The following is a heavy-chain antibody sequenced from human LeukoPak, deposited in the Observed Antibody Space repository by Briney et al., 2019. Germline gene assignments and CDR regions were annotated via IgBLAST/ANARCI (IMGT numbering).Heavy chain of an antibody. Sequence: PSETLSLTCAVYGGSFSGYYWSWIRQPPGKGLEWIGEINHSGSTNYNPSLKSRVTISVDTSKNQFSLKLSSVTAADTAVYYCARTYGDYESSFDIWGQGTMVTVSS. CDR3: ARTYGDYESSFDI. J-gene: IGHJ3*02. D-gene: IGHD4-17*01. CDR1: GGSFSGYY. V-gene: IGHV4-34*01. CDR2: INHSGST.